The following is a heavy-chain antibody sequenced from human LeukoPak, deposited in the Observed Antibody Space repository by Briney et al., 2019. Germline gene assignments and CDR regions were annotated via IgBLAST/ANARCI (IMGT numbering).Heavy chain of an antibody. Sequence: GASVKVSCKASGYTFTSYAMHWVRQAPGQRLEWMGWINAGNGNTKYSQKFQGRVTITRDISASTAYMELSSLRSEDTAVYYCAGDLEYSSSWYSDFDYWGQGTLVTVSS. J-gene: IGHJ4*02. CDR1: GYTFTSYA. D-gene: IGHD6-13*01. CDR3: AGDLEYSSSWYSDFDY. CDR2: INAGNGNT. V-gene: IGHV1-3*01.